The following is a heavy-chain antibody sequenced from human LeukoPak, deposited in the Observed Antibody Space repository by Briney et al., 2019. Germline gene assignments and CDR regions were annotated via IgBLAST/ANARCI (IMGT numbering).Heavy chain of an antibody. CDR2: ISYDGTNK. Sequence: PAGGSLRLSCAASGFTFSRHAMHWVREAPGKGLEWVVAISYDGTNKYYADSVKGRFTISRDNSKNTLYLQMNRLRAEDTAVYYCARDQNYSFDCWGQGTLVTVSS. D-gene: IGHD1-7*01. CDR1: GFTFSRHA. CDR3: ARDQNYSFDC. V-gene: IGHV3-30-3*01. J-gene: IGHJ4*02.